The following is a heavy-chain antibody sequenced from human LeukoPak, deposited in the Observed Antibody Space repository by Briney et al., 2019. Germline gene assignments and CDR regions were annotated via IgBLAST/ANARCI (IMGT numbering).Heavy chain of an antibody. D-gene: IGHD3-10*01. CDR1: GDSINSSTYR. CDR3: ARLRFGELIAD. V-gene: IGHV4-39*01. CDR2: IYYIGSP. Sequence: SETLSLTCTVSGDSINSSTYRWGWIRQPPGKGLEWIGSIYYIGSPYYNPSLKSRVTSSVDTSKNQFSLKLTSVTAADTATYYCARLRFGELIADWGQGTLVTVSS. J-gene: IGHJ4*02.